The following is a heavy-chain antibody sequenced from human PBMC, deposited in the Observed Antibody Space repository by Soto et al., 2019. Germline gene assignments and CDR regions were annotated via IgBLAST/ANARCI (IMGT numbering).Heavy chain of an antibody. V-gene: IGHV3-21*01. CDR2: ISSSSSYI. CDR3: ARVRRSHWYFDL. D-gene: IGHD3-10*01. J-gene: IGHJ2*01. CDR1: GFTFSSYS. Sequence: EVQLVESGGGLVKPGGSLRLSCAASGFTFSSYSMNWVRQAPGKGLEWVSSISSSSSYIYYADSVKGRFTISRDNAKNSLYLQMNSLRAEDTAVYYCARVRRSHWYFDLWGRGTLVTVSS.